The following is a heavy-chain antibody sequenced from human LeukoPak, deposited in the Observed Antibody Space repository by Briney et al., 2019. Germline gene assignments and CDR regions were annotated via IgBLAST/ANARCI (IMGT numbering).Heavy chain of an antibody. Sequence: SETLSLTCGVSGGSISGTNWWSWVRQPPGQGLEWIGEISLAGQTNYNPSLNGRVTMSLDKSSNQLSLHLASVTAADTATYFCSRESGPFCPFGYWGQGTLVIVSS. CDR1: GGSISGTNW. V-gene: IGHV4/OR15-8*02. CDR3: SRESGPFCPFGY. D-gene: IGHD1-26*01. CDR2: ISLAGQT. J-gene: IGHJ4*02.